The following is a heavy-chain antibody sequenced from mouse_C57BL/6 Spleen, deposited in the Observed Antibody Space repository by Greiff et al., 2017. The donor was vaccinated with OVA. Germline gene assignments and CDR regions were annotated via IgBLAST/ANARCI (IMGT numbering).Heavy chain of an antibody. CDR1: GFTFSDYG. V-gene: IGHV5-17*01. J-gene: IGHJ1*03. D-gene: IGHD1-1*01. CDR3: ARVTTVDWYFDV. Sequence: EVKLMESGGGLVKPGGSLKLSCAASGFTFSDYGMHWVRQAPEKGLEWVAYISSGSSTIYYADTVKGRFTISRDNAKNTLFLQMTSLRSEDTAMYYCARVTTVDWYFDVWGTGTTVTVAS. CDR2: ISSGSSTI.